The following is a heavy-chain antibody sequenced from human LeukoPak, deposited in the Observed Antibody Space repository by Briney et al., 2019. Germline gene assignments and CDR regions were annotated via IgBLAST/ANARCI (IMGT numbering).Heavy chain of an antibody. CDR1: GFTFSNYE. V-gene: IGHV3-48*03. J-gene: IGHJ4*02. D-gene: IGHD5-24*01. CDR2: IDGSGGTI. CDR3: ARDSRDGYDKRDFDY. Sequence: PGGSLRLSCAASGFTFSNYEMDWVRQAPGKGLEWLSYIDGSGGTIFYADSVKGRFSISRDNATNSLYLKMSSLRAEDAAVYYCARDSRDGYDKRDFDYWGQGTVVTVSS.